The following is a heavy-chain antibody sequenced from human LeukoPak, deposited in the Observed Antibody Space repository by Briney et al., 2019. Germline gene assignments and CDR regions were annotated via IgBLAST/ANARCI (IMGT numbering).Heavy chain of an antibody. V-gene: IGHV3-48*02. CDR1: GFTFSSYA. CDR3: ERCTQHWYYYDSSRTSYAFDI. J-gene: IGHJ3*02. CDR2: ISSSSSTI. D-gene: IGHD3-22*01. Sequence: GGSLRLSCAASGFTFSSYAMNWVRQAPGKGLEWVSYISSSSSTIYYADSVKGRFTISRHNAKNSLYLQMNSLRDEDTDVYHCERCTQHWYYYDSSRTSYAFDIWGQGTMVTVSS.